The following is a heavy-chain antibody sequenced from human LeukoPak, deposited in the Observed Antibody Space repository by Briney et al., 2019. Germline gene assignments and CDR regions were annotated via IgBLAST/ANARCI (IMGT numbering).Heavy chain of an antibody. CDR3: ARYVWGSYPTFEDY. J-gene: IGHJ4*02. V-gene: IGHV4-59*01. Sequence: SETLSLTCTVSGGSISSYYWSWIRQPPGKGLEWVGYIYYSGSTNHNPSLKSRVTISVDTSKNQFSLKLSSVTAADTAVYYCARYVWGSYPTFEDYWGQGTLVTVSS. D-gene: IGHD3-16*02. CDR1: GGSISSYY. CDR2: IYYSGST.